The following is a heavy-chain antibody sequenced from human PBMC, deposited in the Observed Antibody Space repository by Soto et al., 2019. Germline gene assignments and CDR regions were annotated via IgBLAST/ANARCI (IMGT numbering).Heavy chain of an antibody. J-gene: IGHJ6*02. CDR3: ASPGDKVTTPYYYYGMDV. V-gene: IGHV1-69*13. CDR2: IIPIFGTA. CDR1: GGTFSSYA. Sequence: SVKVSCKASGGTFSSYAISWVRQAPGQGLEWMGGIIPIFGTANYAQKFQGRVTITADESTSTAYMELSSLRSEDTAVYYCASPGDKVTTPYYYYGMDVWGQGTTVTVSS. D-gene: IGHD4-4*01.